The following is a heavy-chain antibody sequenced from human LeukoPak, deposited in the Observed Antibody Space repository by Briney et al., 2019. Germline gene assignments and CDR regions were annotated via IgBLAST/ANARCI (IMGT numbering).Heavy chain of an antibody. CDR1: GYTFTSYA. Sequence: ASVKVSCKASGYTFTSYAMHWVRQAPGQRPEWMGWINAGNGNTKYSQKFQGRVTITRDTSASTAYMELSSLRSEDTAVYYCARDHLTYSGSYYSAYAFDIWGQGTMVTVSS. CDR2: INAGNGNT. V-gene: IGHV1-3*01. J-gene: IGHJ3*02. CDR3: ARDHLTYSGSYYSAYAFDI. D-gene: IGHD1-26*01.